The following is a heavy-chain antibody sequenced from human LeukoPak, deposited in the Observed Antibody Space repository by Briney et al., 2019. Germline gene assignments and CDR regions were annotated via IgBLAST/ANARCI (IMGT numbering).Heavy chain of an antibody. D-gene: IGHD3-10*01. V-gene: IGHV3-30*03. CDR3: ARDRSGSWTIDY. CDR2: IFDDGSNK. Sequence: GGSLRLSCAASGFTFSSYGMHWVRQAPGKGLEWVAAIFDDGSNKYYADSVKGRFTISRDKSKNTLYLQMNSLRAEDTAVYYCARDRSGSWTIDYWGQGTLVTVSS. CDR1: GFTFSSYG. J-gene: IGHJ4*02.